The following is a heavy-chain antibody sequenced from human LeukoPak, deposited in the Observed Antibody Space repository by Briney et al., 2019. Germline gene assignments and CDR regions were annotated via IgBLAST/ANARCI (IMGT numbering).Heavy chain of an antibody. CDR2: ISSSSSYI. D-gene: IGHD2-15*01. Sequence: PGGSLRLSCAASGFTFSSYSMNWVRQAPGKGLEWVSSISSSSSYIYYADSVKGRFTISRDNAKNSLYLQMNSLRAEDTAVYYCARWALGYCRGGSCHRYFDYWGQGTLVTVSS. CDR3: ARWALGYCRGGSCHRYFDY. CDR1: GFTFSSYS. J-gene: IGHJ4*02. V-gene: IGHV3-21*01.